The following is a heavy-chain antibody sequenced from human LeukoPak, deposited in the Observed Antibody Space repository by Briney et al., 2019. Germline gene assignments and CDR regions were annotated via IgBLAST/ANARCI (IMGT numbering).Heavy chain of an antibody. D-gene: IGHD3-10*01. V-gene: IGHV4-34*01. CDR2: INHSGST. CDR3: ARAEVLYGMDV. CDR1: GGSFSGYY. Sequence: SETLSLTSAVYGGSFSGYYWSWIRQPPGKGLEWIGEINHSGSTNYNPSLKSRVTISVDTSKNQFSLKLSSVTAADTAVYYCARAEVLYGMDVWGQGTTVTVSS. J-gene: IGHJ6*02.